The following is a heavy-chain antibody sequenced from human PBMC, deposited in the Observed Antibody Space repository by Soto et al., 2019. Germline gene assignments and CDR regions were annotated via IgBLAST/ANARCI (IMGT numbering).Heavy chain of an antibody. CDR1: GGSVSSYY. Sequence: PSETLSLTCTVSGGSVSSYYWSWIRQPPGKGLEWIGYIYYSGSINYNPSLKSRVTISVDRSKNQFSLKLSSVTAADTAVYYCARESPGAGHFDYWGQGTLVTVSS. CDR2: IYYSGSI. J-gene: IGHJ4*02. D-gene: IGHD1-26*01. V-gene: IGHV4-59*02. CDR3: ARESPGAGHFDY.